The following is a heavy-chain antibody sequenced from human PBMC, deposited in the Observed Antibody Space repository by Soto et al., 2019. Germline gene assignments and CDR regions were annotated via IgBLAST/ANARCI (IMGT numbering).Heavy chain of an antibody. CDR3: AMVDGYGTPSPQEV. J-gene: IGHJ6*01. V-gene: IGHV1-18*01. Sequence: ASVKVSCKASGYTLTSYGISWVRQAPGQGLEWMGWINTYNGNTNYAQNLQGRVTLTTDTSTSTAYMELTSLRSNDTAIYYCAMVDGYGTPSPQEVWGQGTTVTVSS. D-gene: IGHD5-18*01. CDR1: GYTLTSYG. CDR2: INTYNGNT.